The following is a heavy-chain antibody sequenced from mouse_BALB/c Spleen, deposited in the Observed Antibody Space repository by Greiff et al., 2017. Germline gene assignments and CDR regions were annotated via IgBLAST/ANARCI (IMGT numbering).Heavy chain of an antibody. Sequence: VQLQQSGAELVKPGASVKLSCTASGFNIKDTYMHWVKQRPEQGLEWIGRIDPANGTTKYDPKFQGKATITADTSSNTAYLQLSSLTSEDTAVYYCARIYYDYAYAMDYWGQGTSVTVSS. CDR1: GFNIKDTY. D-gene: IGHD2-4*01. CDR2: IDPANGTT. V-gene: IGHV14-3*02. J-gene: IGHJ4*01. CDR3: ARIYYDYAYAMDY.